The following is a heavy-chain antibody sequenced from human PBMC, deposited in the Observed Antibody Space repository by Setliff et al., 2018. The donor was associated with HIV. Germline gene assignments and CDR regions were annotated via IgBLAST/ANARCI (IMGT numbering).Heavy chain of an antibody. Sequence: LSETLSLTCTVSGGSISSGSYYWSWIRQPAGKGLEWIGRIYTSGSTNYNPSLKSRVTISVDTSKNQFSLKLRSVTAADTAVYYCARETYYYDNPQYYYYYMDVWGKGTTVTVSS. D-gene: IGHD3-22*01. J-gene: IGHJ6*03. CDR3: ARETYYYDNPQYYYYYMDV. V-gene: IGHV4-61*02. CDR2: IYTSGST. CDR1: GGSISSGSYY.